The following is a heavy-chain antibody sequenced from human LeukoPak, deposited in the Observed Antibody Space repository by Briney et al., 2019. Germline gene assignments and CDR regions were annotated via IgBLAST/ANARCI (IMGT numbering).Heavy chain of an antibody. CDR1: GGTFSSYA. J-gene: IGHJ4*02. D-gene: IGHD3-22*01. Sequence: ASVKVSCKASGGTFSSYAISWVRQAPGQGLEWMGGIIPIFGTANYAQKFQGRVTITADESTSTAYMELSSLRSEDTAVYYCARGPVYYYDSSRYSTFDSWGQGTLVTVSS. V-gene: IGHV1-69*13. CDR2: IIPIFGTA. CDR3: ARGPVYYYDSSRYSTFDS.